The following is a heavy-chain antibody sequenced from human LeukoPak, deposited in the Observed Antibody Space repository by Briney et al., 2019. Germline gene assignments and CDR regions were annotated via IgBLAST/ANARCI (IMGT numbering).Heavy chain of an antibody. CDR1: GYSFSDYH. CDR2: MAPRDDGA. CDR3: AREVRTGIGATDY. V-gene: IGHV1-46*01. Sequence: ASVKVSCKASGYSFSDYHVHWVRQAPGQGLEWVGIMAPRDDGASYAQKFQGRVTITRDTSTSTIYMDLSSLRPEDTAIYYCAREVRTGIGATDYWGQGTLVTASS. D-gene: IGHD1-14*01. J-gene: IGHJ4*02.